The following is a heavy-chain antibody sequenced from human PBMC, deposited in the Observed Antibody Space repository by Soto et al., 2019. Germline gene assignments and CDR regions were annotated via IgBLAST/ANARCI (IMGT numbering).Heavy chain of an antibody. CDR2: ISANGGST. CDR3: TKDKEENKYGFGREGMDA. V-gene: IGHV3-23*01. CDR1: RLRFGNFA. J-gene: IGHJ6*01. D-gene: IGHD2-2*03. Sequence: GGSLVLACVRSRLRFGNFAMSWVRQAPGKGLDWVSAISANGGSTYYADSVKGRFTISRDNSMKTMYLQMDSLRAEDTALYYCTKDKEENKYGFGREGMDAWGQGTTVTVSS.